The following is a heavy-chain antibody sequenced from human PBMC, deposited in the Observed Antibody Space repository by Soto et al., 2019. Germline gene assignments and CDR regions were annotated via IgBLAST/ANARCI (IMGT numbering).Heavy chain of an antibody. V-gene: IGHV3-23*01. D-gene: IGHD2-15*01. Sequence: DVQLLESGGGLVHPGESLRLSCAASGFTFSNYAMAWVRQAPGKGLEWVSSISGDGANTYHAGSVRGRFTISRDNSENTLYLQMRSLRAEDTAVYYCAKDLVAARTYWGQGALVTVSS. CDR1: GFTFSNYA. CDR3: AKDLVAARTY. J-gene: IGHJ4*02. CDR2: ISGDGANT.